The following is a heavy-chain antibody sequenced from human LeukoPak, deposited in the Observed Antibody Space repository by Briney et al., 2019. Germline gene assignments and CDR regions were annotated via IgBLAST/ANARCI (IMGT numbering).Heavy chain of an antibody. D-gene: IGHD2-15*01. J-gene: IGHJ4*02. V-gene: IGHV3-23*01. CDR3: AKDHIPMQLPCDY. CDR2: ISGSGGRT. Sequence: GGSLRLSCAASGFTFDDYGMSWVRQAPGKGLEWVSEISGSGGRTCYADSVKGRFTISRDNSKNTLYLQMNNLRGDDTAIYFCAKDHIPMQLPCDYWGQGTLVTVSS. CDR1: GFTFDDYG.